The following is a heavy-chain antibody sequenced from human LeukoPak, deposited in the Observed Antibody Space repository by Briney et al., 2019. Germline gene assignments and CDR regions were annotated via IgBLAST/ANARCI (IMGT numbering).Heavy chain of an antibody. CDR3: AREESGYSGYEGYYYYYGMDV. D-gene: IGHD5-12*01. J-gene: IGHJ6*02. CDR2: INSDGSST. CDR1: GFSINNNG. V-gene: IGHV3-74*01. Sequence: PGGSLRLSCVVSGFSINNNGLSWFRQAPGKGLVWVSRINSDGSSTSYADSVKGRFTISRDNAKNTPHLQMNSLRAEDTAVYYCAREESGYSGYEGYYYYYGMDVWGQGTTVTVSS.